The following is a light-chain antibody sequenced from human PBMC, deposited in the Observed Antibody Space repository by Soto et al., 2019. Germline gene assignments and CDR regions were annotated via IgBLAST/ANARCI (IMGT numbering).Light chain of an antibody. CDR1: SSNIGAVYD. CDR3: QSYDSSLSGVV. Sequence: QSVLTQPPSVSGAPGQRVTISCTGSSSNIGAVYDVHWYQQLPGTAPKLLIYGNSNRPSGVPDRFSGSKSGTSASLAITGLQAEDEADYDCQSYDSSLSGVVFGGGTKVTVL. J-gene: IGLJ2*01. V-gene: IGLV1-40*01. CDR2: GNS.